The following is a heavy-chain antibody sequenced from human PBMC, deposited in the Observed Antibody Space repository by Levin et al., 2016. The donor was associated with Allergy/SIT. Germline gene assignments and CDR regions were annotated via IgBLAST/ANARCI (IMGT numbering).Heavy chain of an antibody. CDR1: GFTFSSYA. CDR3: AKGSQPSSYSTSSGGA. V-gene: IGHV3-23*01. Sequence: GESLKISCTASGFTFSSYAMTWVRQAPGKGLEWVSAISGSGGSTYYADSVKGRFTISRDNSKNTLYLQMNRLRAEDTAVYYCAKGSQPSSYSTSSGGAWGQGTLVTVSS. J-gene: IGHJ4*02. CDR2: ISGSGGST. D-gene: IGHD6-6*01.